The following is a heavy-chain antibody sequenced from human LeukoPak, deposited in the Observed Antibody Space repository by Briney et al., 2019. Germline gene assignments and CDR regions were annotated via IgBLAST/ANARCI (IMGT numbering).Heavy chain of an antibody. CDR3: ARDSIAARLGYFDY. J-gene: IGHJ4*02. Sequence: ASVKVSCKASGYTFTGYYMHWVRQAPGQGLEWMGRINPNSGGTNYAQKFQGRVTMTRDTPISTAYMELSSLRSEDTAVYYCARDSIAARLGYFDYWGQGTLVTVSS. CDR2: INPNSGGT. CDR1: GYTFTGYY. D-gene: IGHD6-6*01. V-gene: IGHV1-2*06.